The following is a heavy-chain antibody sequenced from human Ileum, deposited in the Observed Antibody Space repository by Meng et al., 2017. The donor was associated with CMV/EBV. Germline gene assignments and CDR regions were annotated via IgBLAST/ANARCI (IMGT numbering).Heavy chain of an antibody. CDR3: ARVQLSGVFDY. D-gene: IGHD1-26*01. J-gene: IGHJ4*02. CDR2: INTYNDNS. Sequence: QVQLLQSESEVKKPGASVKVSCKTSGDPFTNSGITWVRQAPGQGLEWMGWINTYNDNSNSAQKFQDRFTMTKDTSTRTAHMELRSLTSDDTAVYYCARVQLSGVFDYWGQGTLVTVSS. CDR1: GDPFTNSG. V-gene: IGHV1-18*01.